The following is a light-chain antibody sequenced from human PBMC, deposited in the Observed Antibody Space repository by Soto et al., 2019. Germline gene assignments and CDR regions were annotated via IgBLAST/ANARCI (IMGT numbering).Light chain of an antibody. Sequence: EIVLTQSPATLSSFPGDRVTLSCRASQSVGIYLAWYQQKPGQAPRLLIYDASNTAIGIPARFSGSGSGTDFTLTISGLEPEDFAVYYCQQRSNWTLTFGGGTKVDIK. V-gene: IGKV3-11*01. CDR1: QSVGIY. CDR2: DAS. CDR3: QQRSNWTLT. J-gene: IGKJ4*01.